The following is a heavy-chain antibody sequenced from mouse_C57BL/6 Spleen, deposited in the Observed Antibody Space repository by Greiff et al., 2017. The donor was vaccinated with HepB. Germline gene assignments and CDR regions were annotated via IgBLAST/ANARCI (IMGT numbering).Heavy chain of an antibody. CDR3: ARRYYGSSYDWYFDV. CDR1: GYTFTSYW. J-gene: IGHJ1*03. CDR2: IDPSDSYT. D-gene: IGHD1-1*01. V-gene: IGHV1-69*01. Sequence: QVQLQQPGAELVMPGASVKLSCKASGYTFTSYWMHWVKQRPGQGLEWIGEIDPSDSYTNYNQKFKGKSTLTVDKSSSTAYMQRSNLTSEDSAVYYCARRYYGSSYDWYFDVWGTGTTVTVSS.